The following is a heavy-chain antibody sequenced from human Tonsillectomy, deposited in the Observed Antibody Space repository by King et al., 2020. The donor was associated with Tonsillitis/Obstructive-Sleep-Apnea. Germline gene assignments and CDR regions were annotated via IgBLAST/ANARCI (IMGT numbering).Heavy chain of an antibody. CDR2: LNPYSGGT. Sequence: QLVQSGAEVKKPGASVKVSCKASGYTFTRYYMHWVRQAPGQGLEWMGGLNPYSGGTNYAQNFKGWVTMTRDTSISTAYMELSRLRSDDTAVYYCARGEDIVVVPAAIVYWGQGTLVTVSS. D-gene: IGHD2-2*01. CDR1: GYTFTRYY. CDR3: ARGEDIVVVPAAIVY. J-gene: IGHJ4*02. V-gene: IGHV1-2*04.